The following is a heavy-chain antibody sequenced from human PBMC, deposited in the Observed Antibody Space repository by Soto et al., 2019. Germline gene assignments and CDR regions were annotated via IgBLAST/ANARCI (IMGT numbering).Heavy chain of an antibody. D-gene: IGHD3-22*01. V-gene: IGHV1-18*01. Sequence: ASVKVSCKASGYTFTSYGISWVRQAPGQGLEWMGWISAYNGNTNYAQKLQGRVTMTTDTSTSTAYMELRSLRSDDTAVYYCARDSRYYYDSSGYYSAPIIAPIDYWGRG. J-gene: IGHJ4*02. CDR3: ARDSRYYYDSSGYYSAPIIAPIDY. CDR1: GYTFTSYG. CDR2: ISAYNGNT.